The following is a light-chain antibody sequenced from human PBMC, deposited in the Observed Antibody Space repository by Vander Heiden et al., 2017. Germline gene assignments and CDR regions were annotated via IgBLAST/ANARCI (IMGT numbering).Light chain of an antibody. CDR2: EVS. CDR1: SSDVGSYNL. V-gene: IGLV2-23*02. Sequence: QSALTQPASVCGSPGQSITISCTGTSSDVGSYNLASWYQQHPGKAPKLMIYEVSKRPSGVSNRFSGSKSGNTASLTISGLQAEDEADYYCCSYAGSSTLVFGGGTKLTVL. J-gene: IGLJ2*01. CDR3: CSYAGSSTLV.